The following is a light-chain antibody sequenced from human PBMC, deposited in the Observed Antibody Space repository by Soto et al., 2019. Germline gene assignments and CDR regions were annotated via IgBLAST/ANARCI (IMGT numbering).Light chain of an antibody. J-gene: IGKJ1*01. Sequence: EIVLTQSPGTLSLSPGERATLSCRASQSVSSTYLAWYQQKPGQAPRHLIYGASSRATGIPDMFSGSGSGTYFTLTISRLDPEYFVVYYCQQDGNSPWTFGQGTKVEIK. V-gene: IGKV3-20*01. CDR1: QSVSSTY. CDR2: GAS. CDR3: QQDGNSPWT.